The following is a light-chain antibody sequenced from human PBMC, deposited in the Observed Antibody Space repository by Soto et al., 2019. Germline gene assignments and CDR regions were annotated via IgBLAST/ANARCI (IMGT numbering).Light chain of an antibody. CDR2: DAS. J-gene: IGKJ5*01. Sequence: EIVLTQSPATLSLSPGERATLSCRASQSVSNYLAWYQQKLGQAPRLLIYDASNRATGIPARFSGSGSGTDFTLTISSLEPEDFTVYYCQQRSNWPLITFGQGTRLEIK. V-gene: IGKV3-11*01. CDR3: QQRSNWPLIT. CDR1: QSVSNY.